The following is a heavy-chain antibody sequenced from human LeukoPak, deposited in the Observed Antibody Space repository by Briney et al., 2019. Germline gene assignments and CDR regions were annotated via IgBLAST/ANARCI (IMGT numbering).Heavy chain of an antibody. J-gene: IGHJ4*02. Sequence: GGSLRLSCAASEFTFTNYWMNWVRQAPGKGLEWVAIIKQDGSEKYYVDSVKGRFPISRDNAKNSLYLQMSSLRAEDTAIYYCAGGTGWLINYWGQGTLVTVSS. V-gene: IGHV3-7*01. CDR2: IKQDGSEK. D-gene: IGHD6-19*01. CDR1: EFTFTNYW. CDR3: AGGTGWLINY.